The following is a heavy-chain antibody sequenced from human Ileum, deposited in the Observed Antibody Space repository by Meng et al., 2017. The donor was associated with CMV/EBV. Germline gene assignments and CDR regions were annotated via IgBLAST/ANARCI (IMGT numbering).Heavy chain of an antibody. D-gene: IGHD3-3*01. CDR3: ARVISKGGEWLLTPMCYFDY. J-gene: IGHJ4*02. CDR1: GFTFSSYW. V-gene: IGHV3-74*01. Sequence: GESLKISCAASGFTFSSYWMNWVRQAPGKGLMWVSRINSDGSSTSYADSVKGRFTISRDNAKNTLYLQMNSLRAEDTAVYYCARVISKGGEWLLTPMCYFDYWGQGTLVTVAS. CDR2: INSDGSST.